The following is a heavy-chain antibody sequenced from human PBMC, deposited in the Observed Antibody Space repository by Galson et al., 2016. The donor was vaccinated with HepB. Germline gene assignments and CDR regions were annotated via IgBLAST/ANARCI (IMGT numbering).Heavy chain of an antibody. CDR3: ARASMWRGGSTAGWVDP. J-gene: IGHJ5*02. CDR1: GYRFTSYG. CDR2: ISTYNGNT. D-gene: IGHD2/OR15-2a*01. V-gene: IGHV1-18*01. Sequence: SVKVSCKASGYRFTSYGISWVRQAPGQGLEWMGWISTYNGNTNYARKLQGRVTLTTDTSTSTAYMELRSLRSDDTAVYYCARASMWRGGSTAGWVDPWGQGTLVTVSS.